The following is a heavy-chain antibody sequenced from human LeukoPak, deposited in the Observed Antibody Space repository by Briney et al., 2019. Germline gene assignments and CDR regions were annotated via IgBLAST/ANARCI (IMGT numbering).Heavy chain of an antibody. J-gene: IGHJ6*03. V-gene: IGHV1-2*02. CDR3: ARDLLPGSYRYRYYYYYMDV. Sequence: GASVKVFCKASGYTFTGYYMHWVRQAPGQGLEWMGWINPNSGGTNYAQKFQGRVTMTRDTSISTAYMELSRLRSDDTAVYYCARDLLPGSYRYRYYYYYMDVWGKGATVTVSS. D-gene: IGHD3-16*02. CDR1: GYTFTGYY. CDR2: INPNSGGT.